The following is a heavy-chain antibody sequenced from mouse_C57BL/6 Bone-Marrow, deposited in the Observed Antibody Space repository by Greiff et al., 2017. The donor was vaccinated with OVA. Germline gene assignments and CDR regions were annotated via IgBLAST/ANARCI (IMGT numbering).Heavy chain of an antibody. Sequence: EVQLQQSGPGLVKPSQSLSLPCSVTGYSITSGYYWNWIRQFPGNQLEWMGYISYDGSNNYNPSLKNRISITRDTSKNQFFLKLNSVTTEDTATYYCASYPTPYYYAMDYWGQGTSVTVSS. CDR3: ASYPTPYYYAMDY. CDR2: ISYDGSN. D-gene: IGHD1-1*01. J-gene: IGHJ4*01. CDR1: GYSITSGYY. V-gene: IGHV3-6*01.